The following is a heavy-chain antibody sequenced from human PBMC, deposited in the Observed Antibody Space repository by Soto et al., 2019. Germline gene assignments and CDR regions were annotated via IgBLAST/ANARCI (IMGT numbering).Heavy chain of an antibody. V-gene: IGHV1-69*01. J-gene: IGHJ6*02. D-gene: IGHD3-10*01. Sequence: QVQVVQCGVEVRRPGSSVKVSCKASGDTFKNCVISWVRQAPGQGLEWMGGIIPLFGTTDFAQRFQGRPTITTDESTTTAYMELSRLRSEDTATYYGAAELGFGKLSVVWGQGTTVIVSS. CDR1: GDTFKNCV. CDR2: IIPLFGTT. CDR3: AAELGFGKLSVV.